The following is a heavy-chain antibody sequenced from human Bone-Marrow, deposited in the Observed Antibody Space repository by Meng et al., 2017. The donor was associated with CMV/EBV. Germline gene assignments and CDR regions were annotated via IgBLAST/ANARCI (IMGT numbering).Heavy chain of an antibody. V-gene: IGHV4-34*01. J-gene: IGHJ4*02. CDR1: GGSISSYY. D-gene: IGHD5-18*01. Sequence: SETLSLTCTVSGGSISSYYWSWIRQPPGKGLEWIGEINHSGSTNYNPSLKSRVTISVDTSKNQFSLKLSSVTAADTAVYYCARHGVDTDFDYWGQGTLDTVSS. CDR2: INHSGST. CDR3: ARHGVDTDFDY.